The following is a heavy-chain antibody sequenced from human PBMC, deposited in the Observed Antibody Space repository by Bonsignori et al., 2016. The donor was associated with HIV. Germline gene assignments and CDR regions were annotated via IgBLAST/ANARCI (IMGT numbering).Heavy chain of an antibody. CDR3: ARDAPTWIQLWLSAEEGVFYMDV. V-gene: IGHV3-21*01. Sequence: WIRQPPGKGLEWVSSISSSSSYIYYADSVKGRFTISRDNAKNSLYLQMNSLRAEDTAVYYCARDAPTWIQLWLSAEEGVFYMDVWGKGTTVTVSS. D-gene: IGHD5-18*01. CDR2: ISSSSSYI. J-gene: IGHJ6*03.